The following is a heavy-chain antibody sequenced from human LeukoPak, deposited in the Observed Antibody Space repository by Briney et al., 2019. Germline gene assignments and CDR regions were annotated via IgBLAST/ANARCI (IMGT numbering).Heavy chain of an antibody. D-gene: IGHD6-19*01. CDR3: AGYSSGWYSDY. CDR1: GGSISSGDYY. Sequence: SETLSLTCTVSGGSISSGDYYWIWIRQPPGKGLEWIGYIYCSGSTYYNPSLKSRVTTSVDTSKTQFSLKLSSVTAADTAVYYCAGYSSGWYSDYWGQGTLVTVSS. J-gene: IGHJ4*02. CDR2: IYCSGST. V-gene: IGHV4-30-4*01.